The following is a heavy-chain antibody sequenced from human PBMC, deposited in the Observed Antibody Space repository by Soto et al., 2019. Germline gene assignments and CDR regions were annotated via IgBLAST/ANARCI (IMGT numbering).Heavy chain of an antibody. CDR2: IKSKTDGGTT. Sequence: PEGSLRLSCAASGFTFSNAWMSWVRQAPGKGLEWVGRIKSKTDGGTTDYAAPVKGRFTISRDDSKNTLYLQMNSLKTEDTAVYYCTTSHYYDSSGAKDYWGQGTLVTVSS. D-gene: IGHD3-22*01. J-gene: IGHJ4*02. CDR1: GFTFSNAW. CDR3: TTSHYYDSSGAKDY. V-gene: IGHV3-15*01.